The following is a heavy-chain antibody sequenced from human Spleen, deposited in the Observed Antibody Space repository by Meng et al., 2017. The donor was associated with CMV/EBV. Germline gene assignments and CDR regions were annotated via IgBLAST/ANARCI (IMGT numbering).Heavy chain of an antibody. CDR1: GFTFGDYT. CDR3: AKDMASYIVLIPAPRGIDH. V-gene: IGHV3-9*01. J-gene: IGHJ4*02. CDR2: ISWNSGSV. Sequence: GGSLRLSCAASGFTFGDYTMHWVRQVPGKGLEWVSGISWNSGSVAYAASVKGRFTVSRDKAKKSLYLQMNSLRPEDTALYYCAKDMASYIVLIPAPRGIDHWGQGTLVTVSS. D-gene: IGHD3-16*01.